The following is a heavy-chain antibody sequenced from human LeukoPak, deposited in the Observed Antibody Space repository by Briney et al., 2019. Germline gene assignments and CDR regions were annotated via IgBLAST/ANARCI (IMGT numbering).Heavy chain of an antibody. CDR3: AREGSGSYLALSWFDP. CDR2: IYYSETT. CDR1: GDSMGFYY. J-gene: IGHJ5*02. D-gene: IGHD1-26*01. V-gene: IGHV4-59*01. Sequence: SETLSLTCTVSGDSMGFYYWSWIRQPPGKGLEWIGYIYYSETTDYNPSLKSRVTISVDTSKNQFSLKLSSVTAADTAVYFCAREGSGSYLALSWFDPWGQGTLVTVSS.